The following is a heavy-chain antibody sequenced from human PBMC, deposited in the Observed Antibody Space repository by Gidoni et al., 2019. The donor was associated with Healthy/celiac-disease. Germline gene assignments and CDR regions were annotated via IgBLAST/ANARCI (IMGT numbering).Heavy chain of an antibody. CDR1: GGSISSYY. CDR2: IYYSGST. D-gene: IGHD6-19*01. CDR3: ARIDTGYSSGWMDY. J-gene: IGHJ4*02. V-gene: IGHV4-59*01. Sequence: QVQLQESGPGLVKPSETLSLTCTVSGGSISSYYWRWIRQPPGKGLEWIGYIYYSGSTNYNPSLKSRVTISVDTSKNQFSLKLSSVTAADTAVYYCARIDTGYSSGWMDYWGQGTLVTVSS.